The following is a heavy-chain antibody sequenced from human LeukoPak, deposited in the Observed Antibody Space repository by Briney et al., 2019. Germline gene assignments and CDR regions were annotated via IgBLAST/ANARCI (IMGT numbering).Heavy chain of an antibody. V-gene: IGHV6-1*01. CDR3: VRARDAVLFDY. Sequence: SQTLSLTRVISRDSDSSNRAAWNWIPQSPSRGLEWLGRTYYRSKWYSDYAVSVKSRETNKPDKSKNQFSMQLNSVIPEDMAMYYRVRARDAVLFDYWGQGTRVTVSS. D-gene: IGHD2-8*01. CDR1: RDSDSSNRAA. J-gene: IGHJ4*02. CDR2: TYYRSKWYS.